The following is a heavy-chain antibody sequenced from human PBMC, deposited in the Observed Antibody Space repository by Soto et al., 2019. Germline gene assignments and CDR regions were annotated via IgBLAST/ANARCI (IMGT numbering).Heavy chain of an antibody. J-gene: IGHJ6*03. V-gene: IGHV3-9*01. CDR1: GFQFDEYA. CDR3: VKDSNEYQGEGYMDV. D-gene: IGHD1-1*01. Sequence: EVHLVESGGGLIQPGRPLKLTCAVSGFQFDEYAMHWVRQVPGKGLEWVSSISWNSGIRHYADSLEGRFIISRDNARNSQYLEVYSLRSEDTALYYFVKDSNEYQGEGYMDVWGKGATVTVSS. CDR2: ISWNSGIR.